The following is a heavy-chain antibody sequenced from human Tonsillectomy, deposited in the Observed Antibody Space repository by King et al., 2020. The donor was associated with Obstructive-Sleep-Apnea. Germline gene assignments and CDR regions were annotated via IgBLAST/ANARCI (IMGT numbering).Heavy chain of an antibody. CDR1: GGSLRVYH. J-gene: IGHJ4*02. D-gene: IGHD1-26*01. V-gene: IGHV4-34*01. Sequence: VQLQQWGAGLLKPSETLSLTCAVYGGSLRVYHWSWIRQPPGEGLEWIGDINHCGSSNYNPSLKSRVTISVDTTKNQFSLKLSSVTAADTAVYYCAIFSGSGNYWGQGTLVTVSS. CDR3: AIFSGSGNY. CDR2: INHCGSS.